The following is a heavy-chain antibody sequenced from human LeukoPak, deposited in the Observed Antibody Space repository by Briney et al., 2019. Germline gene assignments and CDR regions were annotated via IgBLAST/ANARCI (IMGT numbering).Heavy chain of an antibody. D-gene: IGHD6-13*01. CDR1: GGSISSYY. J-gene: IGHJ4*02. Sequence: PSETLSLTCTVSGGSISSYYWSWIRQPPGKGLEWIGYIYYNGSTNYNPSLKSRVTISVDTSKNQFSLRLSSVTAADTAVYYCARVTGYVMEDYFDYWGQGTLVTVSS. CDR2: IYYNGST. CDR3: ARVTGYVMEDYFDY. V-gene: IGHV4-59*01.